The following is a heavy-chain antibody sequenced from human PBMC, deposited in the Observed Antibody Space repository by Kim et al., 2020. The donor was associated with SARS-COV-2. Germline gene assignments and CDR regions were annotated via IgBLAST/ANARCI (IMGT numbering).Heavy chain of an antibody. CDR3: ARVNPVTTFYYYYGMDV. V-gene: IGHV4-34*01. J-gene: IGHJ6*02. CDR1: GGSFSGYY. D-gene: IGHD4-17*01. CDR2: INHSGST. Sequence: SETMSLTCAVYGGSFSGYYWSWIRQPPGKGLEWIGEINHSGSTNYNPSLKSRVTISVDTSKNKFSLKLSSVTAADTAVYYCARVNPVTTFYYYYGMDVWGQGTTVTVSS.